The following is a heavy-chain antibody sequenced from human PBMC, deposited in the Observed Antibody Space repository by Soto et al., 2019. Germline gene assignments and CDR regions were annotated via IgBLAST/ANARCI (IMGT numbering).Heavy chain of an antibody. CDR2: IKSKTYGGTT. J-gene: IGHJ6*02. CDR3: TRWSAVLDYYYGMDV. D-gene: IGHD2-15*01. Sequence: GGARRLCCRTSAFTFGEYAVSWFRQAPGKGLYWVAFIKSKTYGGTTDYAASVKGRFTISRDDSKSIAYLQMNSLKTEDTAVYSCTRWSAVLDYYYGMDVWGQGT. V-gene: IGHV3-49*03. CDR1: AFTFGEYA.